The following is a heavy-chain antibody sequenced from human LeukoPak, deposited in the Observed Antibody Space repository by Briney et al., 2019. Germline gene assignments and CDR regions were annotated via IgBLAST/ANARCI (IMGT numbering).Heavy chain of an antibody. V-gene: IGHV4-34*01. CDR2: INHSGST. CDR3: ARVRSVYYYYYGMDV. CDR1: GGSFSGHY. J-gene: IGHJ6*02. Sequence: SETLSLTCAVYGGSFSGHYWSWIRQPPGKGLEWIGEINHSGSTNYNPSLKSRVTISVDTSKNQFSLKLSSLTAADTAVYYCARVRSVYYYYYGMDVWGQGTTVTVSS.